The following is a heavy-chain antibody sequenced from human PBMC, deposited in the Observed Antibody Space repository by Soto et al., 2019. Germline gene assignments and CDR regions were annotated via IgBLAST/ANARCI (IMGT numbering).Heavy chain of an antibody. CDR3: ARDQGVAAAGITWFDP. D-gene: IGHD6-13*01. V-gene: IGHV4-4*07. Sequence: SETLSLTCTVSGASMNSYHWSWIRQPAGKGLEWIGHIHSSGSTNYNPSLKSRVTMSVDTSKNQFSLRLMSLAAADTAVYYCARDQGVAAAGITWFDPWGQGSLVTVSS. CDR2: IHSSGST. CDR1: GASMNSYH. J-gene: IGHJ5*02.